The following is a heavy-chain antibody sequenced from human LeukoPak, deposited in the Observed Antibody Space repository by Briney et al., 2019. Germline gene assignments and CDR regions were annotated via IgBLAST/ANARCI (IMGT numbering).Heavy chain of an antibody. Sequence: GGSLRLSCAASGFTFSSYWMRWVRQAPGKGLEWVANIKQDGSEQYYVDSVKGRFTIFRDNAKNSLYLQMNSLRAEDTAVYYCARDFIAAHPPWFDPWGQGTLATVSS. V-gene: IGHV3-7*01. CDR1: GFTFSSYW. CDR3: ARDFIAAHPPWFDP. J-gene: IGHJ5*02. D-gene: IGHD6-13*01. CDR2: IKQDGSEQ.